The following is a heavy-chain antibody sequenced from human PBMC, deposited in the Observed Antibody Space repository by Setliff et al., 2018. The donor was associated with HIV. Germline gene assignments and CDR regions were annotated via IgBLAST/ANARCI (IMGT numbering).Heavy chain of an antibody. D-gene: IGHD4-17*01. V-gene: IGHV3-23*01. J-gene: IGHJ4*02. CDR1: GFTFGGFA. CDR2: ITGSGGNT. Sequence: GALRLSCAPSGFTFGGFAMSWVRQAPGRGLEWVSAITGSGGNTYYADSVKGRFTISRDNSENTLYLQMNSLRADDTAMYYCAKGHYDDWYYFDYWGPGTLVTVSS. CDR3: AKGHYDDWYYFDY.